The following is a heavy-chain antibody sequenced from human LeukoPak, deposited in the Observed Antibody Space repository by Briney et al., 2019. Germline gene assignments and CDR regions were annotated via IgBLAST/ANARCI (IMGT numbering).Heavy chain of an antibody. CDR2: ISAYNGNT. D-gene: IGHD2-15*01. Sequence: GASVKVSCKVSGYTFTNYGISWVRQAPGQGLEWMGWISAYNGNTNYAQKLQGRLTMTTDTSTSTAYMELRSLRSDDTAVYYCATPLGVVAATPAAFDIWGQGTMVIVSS. J-gene: IGHJ3*02. V-gene: IGHV1-18*01. CDR3: ATPLGVVAATPAAFDI. CDR1: GYTFTNYG.